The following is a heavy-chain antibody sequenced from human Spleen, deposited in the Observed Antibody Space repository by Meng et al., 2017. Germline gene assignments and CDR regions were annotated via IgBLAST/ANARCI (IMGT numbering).Heavy chain of an antibody. CDR3: ARGFHSSGWYYFYYGMDV. CDR1: GGSFSDYY. V-gene: IGHV4-34*01. J-gene: IGHJ6*02. CDR2: INHSGST. D-gene: IGHD6-19*01. Sequence: SETLSLTCVVSGGSFSDYYWSWIRQPPGKGLEWIGEINHSGSTNYNPSLKSRVTISVDTSKNQFSLKLSSVTAADTAVYYCARGFHSSGWYYFYYGMDVWGQGTTVTVSS.